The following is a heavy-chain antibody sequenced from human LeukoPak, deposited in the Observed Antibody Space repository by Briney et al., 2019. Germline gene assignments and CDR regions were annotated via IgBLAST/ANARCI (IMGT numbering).Heavy chain of an antibody. D-gene: IGHD3-10*01. V-gene: IGHV3-7*01. Sequence: ETLSLTCAVYGGSFSGYYWSWIRQPPGKGLEWVANIKQDGSEKYYVDSVKGRFTISRDNAKNSLYLQMNSLRAEDTAVYYCAREMWFGEKDYYYYYMDVWGKGTTVTISS. J-gene: IGHJ6*03. CDR2: IKQDGSEK. CDR3: AREMWFGEKDYYYYYMDV. CDR1: GGSFSGYY.